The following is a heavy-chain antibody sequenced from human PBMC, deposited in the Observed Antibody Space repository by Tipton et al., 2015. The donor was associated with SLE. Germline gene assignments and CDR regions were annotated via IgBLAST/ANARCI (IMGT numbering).Heavy chain of an antibody. CDR3: AREVAPPDGSSWYPGDAFDI. CDR2: IYHSGST. CDR1: GYSISSGYY. V-gene: IGHV4-38-2*02. Sequence: TLSLTCTVSGYSISSGYYWGWIRQPPGKGLEWIGSIYHSGSTYYNPSLKSRVTISVDTSKNQFSLKLSSVTAADTAVYYCAREVAPPDGSSWYPGDAFDIWGQGTMVTVSS. J-gene: IGHJ3*02. D-gene: IGHD6-13*01.